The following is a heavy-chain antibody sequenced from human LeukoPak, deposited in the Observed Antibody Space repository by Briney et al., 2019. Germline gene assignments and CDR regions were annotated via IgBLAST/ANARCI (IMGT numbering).Heavy chain of an antibody. V-gene: IGHV1-69*05. J-gene: IGHJ3*02. Sequence: SVKVSCKASGGTFSSYAISWVRQAPGQGLEWMGGIIPIFGTANYAQKFQGRVTITTDESTSTAYMELSSLRSEDAAVYYCARSLAYYYDSSAAFDIWGQGTMVTVSS. D-gene: IGHD3-22*01. CDR2: IIPIFGTA. CDR3: ARSLAYYYDSSAAFDI. CDR1: GGTFSSYA.